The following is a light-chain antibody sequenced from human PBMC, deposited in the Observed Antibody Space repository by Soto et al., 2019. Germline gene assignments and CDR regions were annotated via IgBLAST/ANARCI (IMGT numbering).Light chain of an antibody. CDR2: GAS. V-gene: IGKV3-20*01. J-gene: IGKJ4*01. CDR3: QQYGRSPLT. Sequence: IVLTQSPCTLCFGPGYRATLSFMSIHIISNSNLAWYQHKPGQAPRLLIYGASNRATGIPDRFSGSGSGTDFTLSISRLEPEDSAVYYCQQYGRSPLTFGGGTKVDIK. CDR1: HIISNSN.